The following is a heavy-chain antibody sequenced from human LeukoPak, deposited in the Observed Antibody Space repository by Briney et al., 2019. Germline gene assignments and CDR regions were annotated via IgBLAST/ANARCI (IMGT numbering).Heavy chain of an antibody. CDR1: GFTFSGSA. J-gene: IGHJ4*02. Sequence: GGSLRLSCAASGFTFSGSAMRWVRQASGKGLEWVGRIRSKANSYATAYAASVKGRFTISRDDSKNTAYLQMNSLKTEDTAVYYCTRRATMVRGVTDYWGQGTLVTVSS. CDR2: IRSKANSYAT. V-gene: IGHV3-73*01. CDR3: TRRATMVRGVTDY. D-gene: IGHD3-10*01.